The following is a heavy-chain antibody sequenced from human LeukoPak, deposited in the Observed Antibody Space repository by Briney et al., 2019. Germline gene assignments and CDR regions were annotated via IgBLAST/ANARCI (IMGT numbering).Heavy chain of an antibody. CDR1: GGSINNSY. J-gene: IGHJ6*02. CDR3: ARTVSGDYYGMDV. CDR2: TSYSGST. D-gene: IGHD1-26*01. V-gene: IGHV4-59*08. Sequence: PSETLSLTCTVSGGSINNSYWSWVRQPPGKGLEWIGYTSYSGSTNYNPSLKSRVTMSVDTSTDQFSLRLISVTAADTAVYYCARTVSGDYYGMDVWSQGTTVTVSS.